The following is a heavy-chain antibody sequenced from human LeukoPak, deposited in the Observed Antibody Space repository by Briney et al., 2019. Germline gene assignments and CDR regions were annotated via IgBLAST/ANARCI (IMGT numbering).Heavy chain of an antibody. CDR3: ARDMDGYNYWWFDP. CDR2: ISATGSTT. Sequence: GGSLRLSCAASGFTFSTYAMTWVRQAPGKGLESVSLISATGSTTYYAESVRGRFTISRDNSKNTLYLQMNTLRVEDTAVYYCARDMDGYNYWWFDPWGQGTLVTVSS. CDR1: GFTFSTYA. D-gene: IGHD5-24*01. V-gene: IGHV3-23*01. J-gene: IGHJ5*02.